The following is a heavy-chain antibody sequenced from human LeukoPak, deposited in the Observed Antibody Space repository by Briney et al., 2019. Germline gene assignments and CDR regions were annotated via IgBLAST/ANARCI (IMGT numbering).Heavy chain of an antibody. CDR3: ASGQWVVRHNWFDH. J-gene: IGHJ5*02. D-gene: IGHD6-19*01. CDR1: GFTFGSFA. CDR2: LSTDGSEK. V-gene: IGHV3-30*04. Sequence: GGSLRLSCAASGFTFGSFAMHWVRQAPGKGLEWVAGLSTDGSEKYYTDSVKGRFTISRDNSKNTLYLQMNSLRPEDTAVYHCASGQWVVRHNWFDHWGQGTLVAVSS.